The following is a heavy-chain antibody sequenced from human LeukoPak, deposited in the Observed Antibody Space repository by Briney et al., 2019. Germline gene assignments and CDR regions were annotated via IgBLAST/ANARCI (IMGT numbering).Heavy chain of an antibody. D-gene: IGHD3-22*01. V-gene: IGHV3-23*01. Sequence: GGSLRLSCAASGFTFSSYAMSWVRQAPGKGLEWVSAISGSGGSTYYADSVKGRFTISRDNSKNTLYLQMNSLRAEDTAVYYCAKDLSGLYSGDSSSYYFDYWGQGTLVTVSS. CDR3: AKDLSGLYSGDSSSYYFDY. CDR1: GFTFSSYA. J-gene: IGHJ4*02. CDR2: ISGSGGST.